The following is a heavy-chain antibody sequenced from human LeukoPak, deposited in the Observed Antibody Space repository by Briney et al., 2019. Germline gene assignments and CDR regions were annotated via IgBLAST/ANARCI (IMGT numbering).Heavy chain of an antibody. V-gene: IGHV4-61*01. Sequence: PPETPSLTCTVSGGSVSSGSYYWSWIRQPPGKGLECIGYVYYTGNTYYNPSLRSRVTISVDTSKNQFSLKLNSVTAADTAVYYCARDSSTVITRHFDFWGQGTLVTVSS. J-gene: IGHJ4*02. CDR1: GGSVSSGSYY. CDR3: ARDSSTVITRHFDF. D-gene: IGHD4-17*01. CDR2: VYYTGNT.